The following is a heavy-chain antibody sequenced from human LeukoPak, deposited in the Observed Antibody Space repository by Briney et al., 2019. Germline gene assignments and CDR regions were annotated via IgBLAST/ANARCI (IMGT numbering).Heavy chain of an antibody. Sequence: ASVKVSGKASGYTFTNYGISWVRQAPGQGLEWMGWISAYNGNTEYAQKFQGRVTMTTDTSTSTAYVELRNLRSDDTAMYYCARSQYLLLSWWNAFDIWGQGTTVTVSS. D-gene: IGHD2-2*01. CDR1: GYTFTNYG. J-gene: IGHJ3*02. CDR3: ARSQYLLLSWWNAFDI. CDR2: ISAYNGNT. V-gene: IGHV1-18*01.